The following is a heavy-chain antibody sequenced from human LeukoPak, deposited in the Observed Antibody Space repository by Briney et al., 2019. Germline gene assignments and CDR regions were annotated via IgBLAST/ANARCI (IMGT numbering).Heavy chain of an antibody. V-gene: IGHV1-2*02. D-gene: IGHD2-8*01. CDR1: GYTFTGYY. CDR3: ASRRYCTNGVCYIFDY. J-gene: IGHJ4*02. CDR2: INPNSGGT. Sequence: ASVKVSCKASGYTFTGYYMHWVRQAPGQGLEWMGWINPNSGGTNYAQKFQGRVTMTRDTSISTAYMELSRLRSDDTAVYYCASRRYCTNGVCYIFDYRGQGTLVTVSS.